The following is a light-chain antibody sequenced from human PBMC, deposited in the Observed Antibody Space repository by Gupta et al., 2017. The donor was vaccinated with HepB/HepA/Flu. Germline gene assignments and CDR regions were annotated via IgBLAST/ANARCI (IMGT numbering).Light chain of an antibody. J-gene: IGLJ3*02. Sequence: QSVLTQPPSASGTPGQRVTISCSGSSPDIGSIYVYWYQQLPGTAPKLLIYRTNQRRSGVPDRFSGSKSDTSASLAISGLRSEDEADYYCAAWDDSLSSWVLGGGTKLIVL. CDR3: AAWDDSLSSWV. V-gene: IGLV1-47*01. CDR2: RTN. CDR1: SPDIGSIY.